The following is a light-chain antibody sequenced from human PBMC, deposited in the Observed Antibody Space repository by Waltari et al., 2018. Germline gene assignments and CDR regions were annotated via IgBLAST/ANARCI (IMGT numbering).Light chain of an antibody. Sequence: QSVLTQPPSVSGAPGQRVTIPCTGTSPHIGAGSALHWYQQFSGTAPKLLIFDNDNRPSGVPDRFSGSRSGTSAYLAITGLQTDDEADYFCQSYDSGQWVFGGGTKVTVL. CDR3: QSYDSGQWV. V-gene: IGLV1-40*01. CDR2: DND. CDR1: SPHIGAGSA. J-gene: IGLJ3*02.